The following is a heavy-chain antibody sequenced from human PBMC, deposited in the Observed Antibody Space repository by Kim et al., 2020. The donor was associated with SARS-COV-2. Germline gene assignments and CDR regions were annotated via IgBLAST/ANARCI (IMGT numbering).Heavy chain of an antibody. D-gene: IGHD3-22*01. Sequence: GGSLRLSCAASGFTFSSYGMHWVRQAPGKGLEWVAVISYDGSNKYYADSVKGRFTISRDNSKNTLYLQMNSLRAEDTAVYYCARDSSGYLEYFQHWGQGTLVTVSS. CDR2: ISYDGSNK. V-gene: IGHV3-33*05. J-gene: IGHJ1*01. CDR3: ARDSSGYLEYFQH. CDR1: GFTFSSYG.